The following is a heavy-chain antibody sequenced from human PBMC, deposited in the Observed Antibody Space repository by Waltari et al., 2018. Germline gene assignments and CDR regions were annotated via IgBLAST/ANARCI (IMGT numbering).Heavy chain of an antibody. CDR2: IYYSETT. CDR3: ASRFMSLKNFDY. V-gene: IGHV4-39*01. CDR1: GGSISSSSYY. Sequence: QLQLQESGPGLVKPSETLSLTCTVSGGSISSSSYYWGWIRQPPGKGLEWIGSIYYSETTYANPTLNSRVTITADTSKNQCSLELSSVADADTAVYYCASRFMSLKNFDYWGQGTLVTVSS. J-gene: IGHJ4*02. D-gene: IGHD3-16*01.